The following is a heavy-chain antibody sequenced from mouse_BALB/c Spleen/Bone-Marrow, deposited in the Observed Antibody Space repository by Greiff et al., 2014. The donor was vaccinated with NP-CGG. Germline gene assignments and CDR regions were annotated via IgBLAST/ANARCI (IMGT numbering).Heavy chain of an antibody. CDR2: INPYNGGT. V-gene: IGHV1-26*01. CDR3: ARDYYGSSYGFAY. D-gene: IGHD1-1*01. CDR1: GYSFTGYT. Sequence: VQLQQSGPELVKPGASMKISCKASGYSFTGYTMNWVKQSHGKNLEWIGLINPYNGGTSYNQKFKGKATLTVDKSSSTAYMELLSLTSEDSAVYDCARDYYGSSYGFAYWGQGTLVTVSA. J-gene: IGHJ3*01.